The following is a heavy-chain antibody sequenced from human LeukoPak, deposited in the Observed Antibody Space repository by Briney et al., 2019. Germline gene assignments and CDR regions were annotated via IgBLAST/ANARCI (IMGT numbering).Heavy chain of an antibody. J-gene: IGHJ6*02. CDR1: GGSFRGYY. Sequence: SETLSLTCAVYGGSFRGYYWSWIRQPPGKGLEWIGEINHSGSTNYNPSLKSRVTISVDTSKNQFSLKLSSVTAADTAVYYCARGLNTTYYYGSGSRRYYGMDVWGQGTTVTVSS. V-gene: IGHV4-34*01. CDR2: INHSGST. CDR3: ARGLNTTYYYGSGSRRYYGMDV. D-gene: IGHD3-10*01.